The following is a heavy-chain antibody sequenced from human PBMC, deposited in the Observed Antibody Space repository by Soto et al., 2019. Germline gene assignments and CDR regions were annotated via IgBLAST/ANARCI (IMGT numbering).Heavy chain of an antibody. Sequence: GGSLRLSCAASGFTFSSYAMHWVRQAPGKGLEWVAVISYDGSNKYYADSVKGRFTISRDNSKNTLYLQMNSLRAEETAVYYCASNRVCSGGSCYSFPPDYYYYYGMDVWGQGTTVTVSS. CDR2: ISYDGSNK. V-gene: IGHV3-30-3*01. J-gene: IGHJ6*02. D-gene: IGHD2-15*01. CDR1: GFTFSSYA. CDR3: ASNRVCSGGSCYSFPPDYYYYYGMDV.